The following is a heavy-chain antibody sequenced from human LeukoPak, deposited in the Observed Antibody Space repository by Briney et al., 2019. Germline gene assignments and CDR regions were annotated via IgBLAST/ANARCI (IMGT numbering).Heavy chain of an antibody. D-gene: IGHD2-15*01. V-gene: IGHV4-61*01. Sequence: PSETLSLTCTVSGGSVSSGSYYWSRIRQPPGKGLEWIGYIYYSGSTNYNPSLKSRVTISVDTSKNQFSLKPSSVTAADTAVYYCARVGLYCSGGSCYSGWFDPWGQGTLVTVSS. CDR3: ARVGLYCSGGSCYSGWFDP. CDR2: IYYSGST. CDR1: GGSVSSGSYY. J-gene: IGHJ5*02.